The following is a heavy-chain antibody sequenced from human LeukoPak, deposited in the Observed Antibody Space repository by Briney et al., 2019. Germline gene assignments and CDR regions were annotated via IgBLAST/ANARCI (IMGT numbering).Heavy chain of an antibody. CDR3: AKGGGSNYDFWSGYYGDYYMDV. J-gene: IGHJ6*03. D-gene: IGHD3-3*01. CDR1: GFTFSSYA. Sequence: QAGGSLRLSCAASGFTFSSYAMSWVRQAPGKGLEWVSAISCSGGSTYYADSVKGRFTISRDNSKNTLYLQMNSLRAEDTAVYYCAKGGGSNYDFWSGYYGDYYMDVWGKGSTVTVSS. V-gene: IGHV3-23*01. CDR2: ISCSGGST.